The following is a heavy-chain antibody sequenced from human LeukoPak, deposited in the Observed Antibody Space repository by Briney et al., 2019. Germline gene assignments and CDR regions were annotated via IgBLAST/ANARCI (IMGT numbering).Heavy chain of an antibody. J-gene: IGHJ5*02. V-gene: IGHV3-7*01. Sequence: GGSLRLSCAASGFTFSSYAMSWVRQAPGKGLECVANIKKDGSEKYYINSVKGRFTISRDNAKNSVYLQMNSLRAEDTALYYCVKDAGTAWGQGTLVTVSS. CDR2: IKKDGSEK. CDR1: GFTFSSYA. CDR3: VKDAGTA. D-gene: IGHD2-8*02.